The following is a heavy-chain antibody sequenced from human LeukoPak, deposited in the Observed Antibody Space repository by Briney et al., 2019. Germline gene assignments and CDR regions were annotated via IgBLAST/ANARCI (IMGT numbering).Heavy chain of an antibody. CDR3: ARDLAYGDDGL. Sequence: GGSLRLSCAASGFTLSNYSMNWVRQAPGKGPEWVAFISSSSSYIFYADSLKGRFTISRDNAKNSLYLQMNSLRADDTAVYYCARDLAYGDDGLWGQGTLVTVSS. CDR2: ISSSSSYI. J-gene: IGHJ4*02. V-gene: IGHV3-21*01. D-gene: IGHD4-17*01. CDR1: GFTLSNYS.